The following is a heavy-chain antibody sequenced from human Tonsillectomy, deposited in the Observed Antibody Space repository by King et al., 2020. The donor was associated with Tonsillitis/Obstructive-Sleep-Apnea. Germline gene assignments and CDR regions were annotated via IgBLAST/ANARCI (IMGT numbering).Heavy chain of an antibody. CDR3: ARGTSDFWIDYWNYMDV. J-gene: IGHJ6*03. CDR2: IYSGDST. Sequence: VQLVESGGVLIQPGGSLRLSCAASGFTVSSNYMSWVRQAPGKGLEWVSVIYSGDSTSYADSVKGRFTSSRDNSKNTLYLQMNSLRAEDTDVYYCARGTSDFWIDYWNYMDVWGKGTTVTVSS. CDR1: GFTVSSNY. V-gene: IGHV3-53*01. D-gene: IGHD3-3*01.